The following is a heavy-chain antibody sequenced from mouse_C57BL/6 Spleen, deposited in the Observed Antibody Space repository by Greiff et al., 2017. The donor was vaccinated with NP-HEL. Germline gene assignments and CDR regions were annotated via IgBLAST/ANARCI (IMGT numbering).Heavy chain of an antibody. V-gene: IGHV2-2*01. Sequence: VQLQQSGPGLVQPSQSLSITCTVSGFSLTSYGVHWVRQSPGKGLEWLGVIWSGGSTDYNAAFISRLSISKDNSKSQVFFKMNSLQADDTALYYCASPYYSNYRYAMDYWGQGTSVTVSS. CDR3: ASPYYSNYRYAMDY. CDR1: GFSLTSYG. D-gene: IGHD2-5*01. CDR2: IWSGGST. J-gene: IGHJ4*01.